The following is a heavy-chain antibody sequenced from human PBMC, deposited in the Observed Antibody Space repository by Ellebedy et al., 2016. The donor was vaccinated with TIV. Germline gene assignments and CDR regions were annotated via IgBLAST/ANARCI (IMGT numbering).Heavy chain of an antibody. CDR2: ISGSGGST. Sequence: GGSLRLXXAVSGFTFSSYAMSWVRQAPGKGLEWVSAISGSGGSTYYADSVKGRFTISRDNSKNTLYLQMNSLRAEDTAVYYCAKDLVGSSGWYGGDYGMDVWGQGTTVTVSS. J-gene: IGHJ6*02. D-gene: IGHD6-19*01. CDR3: AKDLVGSSGWYGGDYGMDV. V-gene: IGHV3-23*01. CDR1: GFTFSSYA.